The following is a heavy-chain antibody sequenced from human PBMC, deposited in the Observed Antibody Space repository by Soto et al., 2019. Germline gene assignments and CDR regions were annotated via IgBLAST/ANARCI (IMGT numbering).Heavy chain of an antibody. Sequence: PSETLSLTCTVSGVSFTGHFWSWVRQPPGKGLEWIGEVSHSGNTKYYPSLRSRVTLSVDSSKNQISLALTSVTAADTAVYYCARAKFESTGWHQFDIWGQGTLVS. J-gene: IGHJ4*02. CDR2: VSHSGNT. CDR3: ARAKFESTGWHQFDI. V-gene: IGHV4-34*01. D-gene: IGHD7-27*01. CDR1: GVSFTGHF.